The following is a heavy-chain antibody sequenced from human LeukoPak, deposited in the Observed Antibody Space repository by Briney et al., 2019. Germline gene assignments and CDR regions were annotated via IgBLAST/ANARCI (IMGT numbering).Heavy chain of an antibody. CDR3: ARSPYTRGWYGGGY. V-gene: IGHV3-7*01. CDR1: GFTFSSYW. J-gene: IGHJ4*02. D-gene: IGHD6-19*01. CDR2: IKQDGSEK. Sequence: GGSLRLSCAASGFTFSSYWMSWVRQAPGKGLEWVANIKQDGSEKYYVDSVKGRFTISRDNAKNSLYLQLNSLRAEDTAVYYCARSPYTRGWYGGGYWGQGTLVTVSS.